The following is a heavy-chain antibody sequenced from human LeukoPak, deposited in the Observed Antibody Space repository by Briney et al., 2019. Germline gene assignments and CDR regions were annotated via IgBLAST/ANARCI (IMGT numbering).Heavy chain of an antibody. CDR3: SRDTFGDHDY. CDR2: INPDGSRS. V-gene: IGHV3-74*01. CDR1: GYTFSTYW. D-gene: IGHD2-21*01. Sequence: GGPLRLSCAASGYTFSTYWMHWVRQVPGKGLVWVSRINPDGSRSSYADSVKGRFTISRDNAKNTLFLQMNSLRAEDTAVYYCSRDTFGDHDYWGRGTLVTVSS. J-gene: IGHJ4*02.